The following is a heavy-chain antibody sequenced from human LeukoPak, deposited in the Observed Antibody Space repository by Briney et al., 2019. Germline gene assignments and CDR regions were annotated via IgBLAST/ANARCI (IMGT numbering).Heavy chain of an antibody. CDR1: AGSISSGGYS. D-gene: IGHD3-3*01. CDR3: ARLSTIFGVVNGFDY. CDR2: IYHSGST. J-gene: IGHJ4*02. V-gene: IGHV4-30-2*01. Sequence: SETLSLTCAVSAGSISSGGYSWSWIRHPPGKGLEWIGYIYHSGSTYYNPSLKSRVTISADRTKNQFSLKLSSVTAADTAVYYCARLSTIFGVVNGFDYWGQGTLVTVSS.